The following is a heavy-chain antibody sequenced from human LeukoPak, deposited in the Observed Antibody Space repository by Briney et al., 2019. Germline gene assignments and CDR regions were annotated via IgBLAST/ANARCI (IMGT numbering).Heavy chain of an antibody. CDR3: ARGVGDYYDSSGPGNWFDP. Sequence: ASVKVSCKASGYTFTSYDINWVRQATGQGLEWMGWMNPNSGNTGYAQKFQGRVTMTRNTSISTAYMELSSLRSEDTAVYYCARGVGDYYDSSGPGNWFDPWGQGTLVTASS. CDR2: MNPNSGNT. D-gene: IGHD3-22*01. J-gene: IGHJ5*02. V-gene: IGHV1-8*01. CDR1: GYTFTSYD.